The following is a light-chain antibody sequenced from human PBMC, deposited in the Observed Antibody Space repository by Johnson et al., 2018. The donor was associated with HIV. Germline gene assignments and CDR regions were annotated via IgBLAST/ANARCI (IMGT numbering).Light chain of an antibody. J-gene: IGLJ1*01. V-gene: IGLV1-51*02. CDR1: GSNIGNTY. Sequence: QSVLTQPPSVSAAPGQKVTISCSGGGSNIGNTYVSWYQHLPGTAPKLLIYENNKRPSVLPDRFSGSKSGPSATLGITGLQTGDEADYYCSTCDHSLSAVGVFGTGTYVTVL. CDR2: ENN. CDR3: STCDHSLSAVGV.